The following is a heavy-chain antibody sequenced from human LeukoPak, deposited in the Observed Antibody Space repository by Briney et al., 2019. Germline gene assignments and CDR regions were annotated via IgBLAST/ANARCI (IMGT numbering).Heavy chain of an antibody. CDR1: GYSFTSYW. V-gene: IGHV5-51*01. J-gene: IGHJ5*02. CDR2: IYPGDSDT. Sequence: GESPKISCKGSGYSFTSYWIGWVRQMPGKGLEWMGIIYPGDSDTRYSPSFQGQVTISADKSISTAYLQWSSLKASDTAMYYCARLYYGSGSYLHWFDPWGQGTLVTVSS. CDR3: ARLYYGSGSYLHWFDP. D-gene: IGHD3-10*01.